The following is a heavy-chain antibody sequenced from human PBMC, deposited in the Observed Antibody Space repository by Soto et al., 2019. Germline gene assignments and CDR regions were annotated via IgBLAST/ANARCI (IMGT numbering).Heavy chain of an antibody. D-gene: IGHD3-10*01. J-gene: IGHJ6*02. V-gene: IGHV4-59*08. CDR1: GGSITSHY. Sequence: QVQLQESGLGLVKPSETLSLTCSVSGGSITSHYCSWFRQPPGKGLEWIGDINLSGLPSYNPSLKSRVTMSVDSSKTLCSRQMYSVTAADTALSYCARKGFGKLHGLVDVWGPGTTVTVSS. CDR2: INLSGLP. CDR3: ARKGFGKLHGLVDV.